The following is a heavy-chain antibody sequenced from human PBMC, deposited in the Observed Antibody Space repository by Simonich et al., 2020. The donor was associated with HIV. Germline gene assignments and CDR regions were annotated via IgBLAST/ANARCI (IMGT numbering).Heavy chain of an antibody. CDR2: INPYNLNT. V-gene: IGHV1-18*01. CDR3: ARGTRFDY. J-gene: IGHJ4*02. Sequence: QVQLVQSGAEVKKPGASVKVSCKASGYTFTNYFITWVRQAPGQGLEWMGWINPYNLNTNYAQKRQGLQGRVTMTTDTSTSTVYMELRSLTSDDTAVYYCARGTRFDYWGQGTLVIVSS. CDR1: GYTFTNYF. D-gene: IGHD1-7*01.